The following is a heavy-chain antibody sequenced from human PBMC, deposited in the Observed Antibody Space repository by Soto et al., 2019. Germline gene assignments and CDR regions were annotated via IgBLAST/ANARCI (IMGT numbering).Heavy chain of an antibody. J-gene: IGHJ6*02. D-gene: IGHD3-3*01. CDR3: ARDVFWGRYYDFWSGYPLLDGMDV. CDR1: GYTFTSYG. Sequence: EASVKVSCKASGYTFTSYGISWVRQAPGQGLEWMGWISAYNGNTNYAQKLQGRVTMTTDTSTSTAYMELRSLRSDDTAVYYCARDVFWGRYYDFWSGYPLLDGMDVWGQGTTVTVSS. V-gene: IGHV1-18*04. CDR2: ISAYNGNT.